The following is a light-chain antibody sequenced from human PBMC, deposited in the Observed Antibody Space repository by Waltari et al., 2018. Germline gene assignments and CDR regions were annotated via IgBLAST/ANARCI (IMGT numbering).Light chain of an antibody. CDR3: QQRSNWPPYT. CDR2: DAS. CDR1: QSISSH. V-gene: IGKV3-11*01. Sequence: IVLTQSPATLSLSPGERATLSCRASQSISSHLAWFQQKPGQAPRLLIYDASNRATGIPARFSGSGSGTDFTLTISSLEPEDFAVYYCQQRSNWPPYTFGQGTTLEI. J-gene: IGKJ2*01.